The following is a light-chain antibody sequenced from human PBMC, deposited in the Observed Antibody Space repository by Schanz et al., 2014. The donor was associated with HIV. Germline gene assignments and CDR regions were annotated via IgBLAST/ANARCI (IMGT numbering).Light chain of an antibody. CDR3: QQSYTAPYT. CDR2: AAS. J-gene: IGKJ2*01. Sequence: IQLTQSPSSLSASVGDRVTITCRASQGISSYLAWYQQKPGKAPKLLIYAASTLQSGVSSRFSGSGSGTDFTLTITSLQPGDFATYYCQQSYTAPYTFGQGTKLEIK. CDR1: QGISSY. V-gene: IGKV1-39*01.